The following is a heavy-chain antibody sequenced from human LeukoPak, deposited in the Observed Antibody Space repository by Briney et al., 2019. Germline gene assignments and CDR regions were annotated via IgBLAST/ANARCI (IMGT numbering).Heavy chain of an antibody. V-gene: IGHV4-59*01. CDR1: GDSISSYY. J-gene: IGHJ6*03. CDR3: ARTGMGREGAYYYYYMDV. CDR2: IYYSGST. Sequence: SETLSLTCSVSGDSISSYYWSWIRQPPGKGLEWIGYIYYSGSTNYNPSLKSRVTISVDTSKNQFSLKLSSVTAADTAVYYCARTGMGREGAYYYYYMDVWGKGTTVTVSS. D-gene: IGHD7-27*01.